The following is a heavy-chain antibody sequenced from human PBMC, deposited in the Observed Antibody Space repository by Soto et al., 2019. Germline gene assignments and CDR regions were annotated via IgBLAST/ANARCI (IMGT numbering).Heavy chain of an antibody. CDR1: GYTFTSYG. J-gene: IGHJ4*02. CDR3: ARVYRITMVRGELSEY. D-gene: IGHD3-10*01. Sequence: QVQLVQSGAEVKKPGASVKVSCKASGYTFTSYGISWVRQAPGQGLEWMGWISAYNGNTNYAQKLQGRVTMTTDTSTRTAYMELGSLRSDDTAVYYCARVYRITMVRGELSEYWGQGTLVTVSS. CDR2: ISAYNGNT. V-gene: IGHV1-18*01.